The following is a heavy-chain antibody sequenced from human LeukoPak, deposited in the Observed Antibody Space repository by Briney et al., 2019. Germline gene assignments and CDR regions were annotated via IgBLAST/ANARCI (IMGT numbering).Heavy chain of an antibody. CDR1: GFTFNIYA. Sequence: GGSLRLSCAASGFTFNIYAMSWVRLAPGKGLQWVASMCGSAGCTFYTDSVKGRFTISRDNFNNTLYLEMNSLRAEDTAIYYCARDRPNYHESNGHYYERDGDHWGQGTLVTVSS. CDR2: MCGSAGCT. D-gene: IGHD3-22*01. J-gene: IGHJ5*02. CDR3: ARDRPNYHESNGHYYERDGDH. V-gene: IGHV3-23*01.